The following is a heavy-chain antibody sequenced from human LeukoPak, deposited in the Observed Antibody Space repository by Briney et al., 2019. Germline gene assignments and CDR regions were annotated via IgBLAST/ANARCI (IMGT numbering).Heavy chain of an antibody. Sequence: SETLSLTCTVSGGSISSSSYYWGWIRQPPGKGLEWIGSIYYSGSTYYNPSLKSRVTMSVDTSKNQFSLSLSSVTAADTAVYYRARVKSGQQLAYFYYYMDVWGKGTTVTVSS. V-gene: IGHV4-39*01. CDR2: IYYSGST. CDR1: GGSISSSSYY. J-gene: IGHJ6*03. D-gene: IGHD6-13*01. CDR3: ARVKSGQQLAYFYYYMDV.